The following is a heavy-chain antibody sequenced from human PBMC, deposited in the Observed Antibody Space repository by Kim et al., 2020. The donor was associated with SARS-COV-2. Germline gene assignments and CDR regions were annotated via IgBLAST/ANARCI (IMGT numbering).Heavy chain of an antibody. V-gene: IGHV1-46*01. D-gene: IGHD3-22*01. Sequence: TSYGQTFQSRATMTRDTSTSTVYMGLGSLRSEDTAVYYCAMGGIVVVMGYWGQGTLVTVSS. CDR3: AMGGIVVVMGY. CDR2: T. J-gene: IGHJ4*02.